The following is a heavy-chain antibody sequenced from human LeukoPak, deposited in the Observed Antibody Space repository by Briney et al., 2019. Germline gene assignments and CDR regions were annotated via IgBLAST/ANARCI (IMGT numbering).Heavy chain of an antibody. CDR2: MNPNSGNT. V-gene: IGHV1-8*01. CDR1: GYTFTSYD. Sequence: ASVKVSCKASGYTFTSYDINWVRQATGQGLEWMGWMNPNSGNTGYAQKFQGRVTMTRNTSISTAYTELSSLRSEDTAVYYCARRYGSGSYQTFDPWGQGTLVTVSS. D-gene: IGHD3-10*01. CDR3: ARRYGSGSYQTFDP. J-gene: IGHJ5*02.